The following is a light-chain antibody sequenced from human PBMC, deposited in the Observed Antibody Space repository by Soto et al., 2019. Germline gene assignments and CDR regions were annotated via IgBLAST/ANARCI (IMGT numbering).Light chain of an antibody. J-gene: IGLJ2*01. CDR3: LLYYGGAQVL. V-gene: IGLV7-43*01. CDR1: AGAVTSAYY. CDR2: STS. Sequence: QAVVTQEPSLTVSPGGTVTLTCASSAGAVTSAYYTTWLQQKPGQAPRALIYSTSEKHSWTPARFSGSLLGGKAALTLSAAQPENEADDDCLLYYGGAQVLFGGGTKLTVL.